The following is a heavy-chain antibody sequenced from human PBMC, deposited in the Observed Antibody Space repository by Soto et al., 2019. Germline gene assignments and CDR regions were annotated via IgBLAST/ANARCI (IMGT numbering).Heavy chain of an antibody. CDR1: GGSISSGGYY. Sequence: SETLSLTCTVSGGSISSGGYYWSWIRQHPGKGLEWIGYIYYSGSTYYNPSLKSRVTISVDTSKNQFSLKPSSVTAADTAVYYCARDLARWSGYTREKNAFDIWGQGTMVTVSS. J-gene: IGHJ3*02. CDR2: IYYSGST. CDR3: ARDLARWSGYTREKNAFDI. V-gene: IGHV4-31*03. D-gene: IGHD3-3*01.